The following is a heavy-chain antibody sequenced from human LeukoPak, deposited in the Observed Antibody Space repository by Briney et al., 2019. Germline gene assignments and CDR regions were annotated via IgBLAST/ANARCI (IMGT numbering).Heavy chain of an antibody. CDR2: INPNSGGT. CDR1: GYTFTGYY. D-gene: IGHD3-16*01. J-gene: IGHJ3*02. Sequence: ASVKVSCKTSGYTFTGYYMHWVRQAPGQGLEWMGWINPNSGGTNYARKFQGRVTMTRDTSISTAYMELSRLRSDDTAVYYCARDSPRLGAFDIWGQGTMVTVSS. V-gene: IGHV1-2*02. CDR3: ARDSPRLGAFDI.